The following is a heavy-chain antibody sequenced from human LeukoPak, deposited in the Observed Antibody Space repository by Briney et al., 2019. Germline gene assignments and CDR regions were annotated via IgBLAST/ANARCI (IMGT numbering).Heavy chain of an antibody. D-gene: IGHD2-2*01. Sequence: PGGSLRLSCAASGFTFDDYGMSWVRQAPGKGLEWVSGINWSGGSTGYADPLRGRFTISRDNAKNSLYLQMDSLRAEDTALYYCARAPITSPFYFDYWGQGTLVTVSS. CDR3: ARAPITSPFYFDY. CDR2: INWSGGST. V-gene: IGHV3-20*04. J-gene: IGHJ4*02. CDR1: GFTFDDYG.